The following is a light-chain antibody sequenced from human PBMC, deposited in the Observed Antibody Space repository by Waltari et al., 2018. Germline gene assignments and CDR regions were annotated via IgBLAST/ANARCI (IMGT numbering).Light chain of an antibody. CDR1: QSISKY. J-gene: IGKJ1*01. Sequence: EIVFTQSPGPLSLSSGERATLSCRTSQSISKYLAWYQQKPGQAPRLLIYHASSRATGIPDRFSGSGSGTDFSLTISRLEPEDFAVYYCQHYESLPVTFGQGTKVEIK. CDR3: QHYESLPVT. CDR2: HAS. V-gene: IGKV3-20*01.